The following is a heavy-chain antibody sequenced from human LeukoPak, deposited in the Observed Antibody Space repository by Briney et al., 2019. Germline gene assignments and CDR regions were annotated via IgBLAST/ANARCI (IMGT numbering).Heavy chain of an antibody. V-gene: IGHV3-23*01. CDR1: GFAFSSYG. D-gene: IGHD2-15*01. CDR2: ISGSGGRT. Sequence: PGGSLRLSCAASGFAFSSYGIHWVRQAPGKGLEWVSAISGSGGRTYYADSVKGRFTISRDNSKNTLHLQMNSLRVEDTAVYYCTSRDPCSGGSCYGLGYWGQGTLVTVSS. CDR3: TSRDPCSGGSCYGLGY. J-gene: IGHJ4*02.